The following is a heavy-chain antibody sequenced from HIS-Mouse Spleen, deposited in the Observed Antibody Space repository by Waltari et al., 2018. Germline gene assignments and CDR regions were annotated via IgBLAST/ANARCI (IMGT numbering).Heavy chain of an antibody. CDR2: INPHSGGT. D-gene: IGHD3-10*01. V-gene: IGHV1-2*02. CDR1: GSTFTGHH. CDR3: ARDSPTQLGGDAFDI. J-gene: IGHJ3*02. Sequence: QLQLVQSGAQGHKPGASGKVSCVASGSTFTGHHMHWVRQATGQGLEWMGWINPHSGGTNYAQKFQGRVTMTRDTSISTAYMELSRLRSDDTAVYYCARDSPTQLGGDAFDIWGQGTMVTVSS.